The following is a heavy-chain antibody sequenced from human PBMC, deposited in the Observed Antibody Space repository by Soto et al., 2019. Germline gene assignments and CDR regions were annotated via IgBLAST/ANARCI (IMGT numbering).Heavy chain of an antibody. CDR3: ARGPGGPDGPGDY. V-gene: IGHV1-3*01. CDR1: GYTFTSYA. CDR2: INAGNGNT. J-gene: IGHJ4*02. D-gene: IGHD2-15*01. Sequence: QVQLVQSGAEVKKPGASVKVSCKASGYTFTSYAMHWVRQAPGQRLEWMGWINAGNGNTKYSQKFKGRVTITRDTSASTAYVELSSLRSEDTAVYYCARGPGGPDGPGDYWGQGTLVTVSS.